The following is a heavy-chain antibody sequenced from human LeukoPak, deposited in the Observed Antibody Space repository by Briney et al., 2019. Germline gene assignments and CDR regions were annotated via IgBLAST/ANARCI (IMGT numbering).Heavy chain of an antibody. D-gene: IGHD1-1*01. CDR3: ARDSGYPTTTGTTVYAFDI. CDR2: ISSSSSYI. J-gene: IGHJ3*02. CDR1: GFTFSSYG. V-gene: IGHV3-21*01. Sequence: GGSLRLSCAASGFTFSSYGMNWVRQAPGKGLEWVSSISSSSSYIYYADSVKGRFTISRDNAKNSLYLQMNSLRAEDTAVYYCARDSGYPTTTGTTVYAFDIWGQGTMVTVSS.